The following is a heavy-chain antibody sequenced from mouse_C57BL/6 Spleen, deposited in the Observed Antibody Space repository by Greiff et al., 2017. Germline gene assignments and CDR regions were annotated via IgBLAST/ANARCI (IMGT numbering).Heavy chain of an antibody. CDR2: FYPGSGCL. J-gene: IGHJ3*01. V-gene: IGHV1-62-2*01. CDR3: ARHEELANWGTWFAY. D-gene: IGHD4-1*01. Sequence: QVQLQQSGAELVKPGASVTLSCKASGYTFTEYTLPWLKQRSGQGLEWIGWFYPGSGCLKSNEKFNDQATLTADKSSSPVYMELSRLTSEDSAVYFCARHEELANWGTWFAYWGKGTLVTVSA. CDR1: GYTFTEYT.